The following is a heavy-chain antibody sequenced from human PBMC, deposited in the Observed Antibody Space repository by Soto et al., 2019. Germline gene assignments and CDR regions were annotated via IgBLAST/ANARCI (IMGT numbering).Heavy chain of an antibody. CDR3: ARDRDFWSGYNAYYYGMDV. V-gene: IGHV3-30-3*01. CDR1: GFTFSSYA. J-gene: IGHJ6*02. Sequence: QVQLVESGGGVVQPGRSLRLSCAASGFTFSSYAMHWVRQAPGKGLEWVAVISYDGSNKYYADSVKGRFTISRDNSKNTLYLKMNSLRAEDTAVYYCARDRDFWSGYNAYYYGMDVWGQGTTVTVSS. CDR2: ISYDGSNK. D-gene: IGHD3-3*01.